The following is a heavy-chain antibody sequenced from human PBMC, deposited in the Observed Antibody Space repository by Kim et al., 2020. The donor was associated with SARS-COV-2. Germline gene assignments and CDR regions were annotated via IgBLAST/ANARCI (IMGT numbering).Heavy chain of an antibody. D-gene: IGHD2-15*01. J-gene: IGHJ5*02. V-gene: IGHV4-34*01. CDR2: INHSGST. Sequence: SETLSLTCAVYGGSFSGYYWSWIRQPPGKGLEWIGEINHSGSTNYNPSLKSRVTISVDTSKNQFSLKLSSVTAADTAVYYCARGGRPLGYCSGGSCYRRGFDPWGQGTLVTVSS. CDR3: ARGGRPLGYCSGGSCYRRGFDP. CDR1: GGSFSGYY.